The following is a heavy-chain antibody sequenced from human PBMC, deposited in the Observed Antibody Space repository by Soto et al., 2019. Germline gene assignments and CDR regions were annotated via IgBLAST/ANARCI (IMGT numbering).Heavy chain of an antibody. V-gene: IGHV1-69*12. CDR2: IIPIFPTP. D-gene: IGHD2-2*01. J-gene: IGHJ6*02. Sequence: QVQLVQSGAEVKKPGSSVTVSCKASGGTFGNSAISWVRQAPGQGLEWMGGIIPIFPTPDYAQKFQGRVTVAANESTSTATMELTSLKSGATAVYYCARAKDRQEVGGNYYCGVDVWDQGTTVTVSS. CDR3: ARAKDRQEVGGNYYCGVDV. CDR1: GGTFGNSA.